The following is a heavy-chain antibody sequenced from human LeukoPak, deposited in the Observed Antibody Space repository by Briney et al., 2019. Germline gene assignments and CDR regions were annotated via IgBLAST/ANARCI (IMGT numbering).Heavy chain of an antibody. CDR3: ARAYCGGDCYLGWYFDL. V-gene: IGHV1-2*02. J-gene: IGHJ2*01. CDR1: GYTFTSYY. CDR2: INPNSGGT. D-gene: IGHD2-21*02. Sequence: GASVKVSCKASGYTFTSYYMHWVRQAPGQGLEWMGWINPNSGGTNYAQKFQGRVTMTRDTSISTAYMELSRLRSDDTAVYYCARAYCGGDCYLGWYFDLWGRGTLVTVSS.